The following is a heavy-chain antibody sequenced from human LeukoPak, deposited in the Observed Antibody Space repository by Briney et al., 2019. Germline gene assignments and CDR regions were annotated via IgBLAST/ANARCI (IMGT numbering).Heavy chain of an antibody. CDR3: SGYDSGAYYLFDY. CDR1: GYTFTSYG. Sequence: ASVKVSCKASGYTFTSYGISWVRQAPGQGLEWMGWISAYNGNTNYAQKLQGRVTMTTDTSTSTAYMELRSLRPNDTAVYYCSGYDSGAYYLFDYWGQGTLVTVSS. CDR2: ISAYNGNT. J-gene: IGHJ4*02. D-gene: IGHD3-22*01. V-gene: IGHV1-18*01.